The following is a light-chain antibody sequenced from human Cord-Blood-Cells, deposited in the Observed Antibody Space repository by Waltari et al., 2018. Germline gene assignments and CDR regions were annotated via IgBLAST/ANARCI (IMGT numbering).Light chain of an antibody. J-gene: IGLJ2*01. CDR1: SGHSRYA. CDR3: QTWGTGIVV. CDR2: LNSDGSH. V-gene: IGLV4-69*01. Sequence: QLVLTQSPSASASLGVSVKLTCTLSSGHSRYAIAWHQQQPEKGPRYLMKLNSDGSHSKGDGIPDRFSGSSSGAERYLTISSLQSEDEADYYCQTWGTGIVVFGGGTKLTVL.